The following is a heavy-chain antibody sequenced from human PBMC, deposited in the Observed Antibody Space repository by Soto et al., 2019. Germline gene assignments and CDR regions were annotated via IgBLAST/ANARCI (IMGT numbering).Heavy chain of an antibody. J-gene: IGHJ6*03. CDR3: ARAPSGYYYYYMDV. CDR2: IYYSGST. D-gene: IGHD2-15*01. Sequence: QVQLQESGPGLVKPSETLSLTCTVSGGSISSYYWSWIRQPPGKGLEWIGYIYYSGSTNYNPSLKSRVTMSVDTSKNQFSLKLSSVTAADTAVYYCARAPSGYYYYYMDVWGKGTTVTVSS. CDR1: GGSISSYY. V-gene: IGHV4-59*01.